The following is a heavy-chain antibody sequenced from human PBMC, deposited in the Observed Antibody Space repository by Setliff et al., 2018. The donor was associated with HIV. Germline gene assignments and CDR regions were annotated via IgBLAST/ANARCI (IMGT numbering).Heavy chain of an antibody. CDR2: IWYDGSNK. V-gene: IGHV3-30*02. CDR1: GFTFSNYG. D-gene: IGHD5-12*01. CDR3: AKVHRGYSGRYYHYHIDV. Sequence: GGSLRLSCAASGFTFSNYGMHWVRQAPGKGLEWVAAIWYDGSNKFYADSAKGRFTISRDNFKNTLFLEVNTLRAEDTAVYYCAKVHRGYSGRYYHYHIDVWGKGTTVTVSS. J-gene: IGHJ6*03.